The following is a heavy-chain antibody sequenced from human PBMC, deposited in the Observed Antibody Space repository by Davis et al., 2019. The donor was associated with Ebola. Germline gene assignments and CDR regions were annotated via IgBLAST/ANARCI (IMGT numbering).Heavy chain of an antibody. Sequence: GESLKISCAASGFTFSSYVMHWVRQAPGKGLEWVAVISYDGSNKYYADSVKGRFTISRDNSKNTLYLQMNSLRAEDTAVYYCAKDMPPFYDFWSGYLDYWGQGTLVTVSS. CDR2: ISYDGSNK. CDR1: GFTFSSYV. CDR3: AKDMPPFYDFWSGYLDY. D-gene: IGHD3-3*01. V-gene: IGHV3-30*18. J-gene: IGHJ4*02.